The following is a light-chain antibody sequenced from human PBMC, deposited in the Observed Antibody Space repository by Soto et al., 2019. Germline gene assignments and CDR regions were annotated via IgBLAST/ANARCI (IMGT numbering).Light chain of an antibody. V-gene: IGKV3-15*01. Sequence: IVLTQSPATLSVSPGERAALSCRASQSVSGNLAWYQQTPGQAPRLLIYGASTRATGIPARFSGSGFGTEFTLTISSLKSEDFAVYYCQQYNYRPPAFGQGSRWRL. CDR1: QSVSGN. CDR2: GAS. J-gene: IGKJ5*01. CDR3: QQYNYRPPA.